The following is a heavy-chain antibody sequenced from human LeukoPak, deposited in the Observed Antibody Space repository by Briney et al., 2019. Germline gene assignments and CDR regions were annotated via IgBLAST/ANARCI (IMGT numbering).Heavy chain of an antibody. CDR2: VSYAGST. CDR3: ARDRTRDGYNYGGSSYYYGLDV. J-gene: IGHJ6*02. D-gene: IGHD5-24*01. Sequence: KPSETLSLTCTVSGGSLSSYYWSWIRQPPGKGLEWIGSVSYAGSTNYNPSLKSRVTLSIDTSNNQFSLRLSSVTTADTGLYFCARDRTRDGYNYGGSSYYYGLDVWGRGTTVSVSS. V-gene: IGHV4-59*01. CDR1: GGSLSSYY.